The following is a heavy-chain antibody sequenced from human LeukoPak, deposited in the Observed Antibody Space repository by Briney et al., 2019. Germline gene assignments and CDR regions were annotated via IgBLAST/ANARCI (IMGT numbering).Heavy chain of an antibody. CDR3: ARALPTTGYSSGWEGGWFDP. CDR2: ISSSGSTI. D-gene: IGHD6-19*01. J-gene: IGHJ5*02. CDR1: GFTFSSYE. V-gene: IGHV3-48*03. Sequence: GGSLSLSCAASGFTFSSYEMNWVRQAPGKGLEWVSYISSSGSTIYYADSVKGRFTISRDNAKNSLYLQMNSLRAEGTAVYYCARALPTTGYSSGWEGGWFDPWGQGTLVTVSS.